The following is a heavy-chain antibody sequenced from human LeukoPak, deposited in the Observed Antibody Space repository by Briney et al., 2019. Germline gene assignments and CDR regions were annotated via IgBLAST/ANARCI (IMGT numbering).Heavy chain of an antibody. CDR3: ASNDFWSGYAPLYYYYVDV. Sequence: GASVKVSCKASGGTFSSYAISWVRQAPGQGLEWMGGIIPISGTANYAQKFQGRVTITTDESTSTAYMELSSLRSEDTAVYYCASNDFWSGYAPLYYYYVDVWGKGTTVTVSS. D-gene: IGHD3-3*01. J-gene: IGHJ6*03. CDR2: IIPISGTA. CDR1: GGTFSSYA. V-gene: IGHV1-69*05.